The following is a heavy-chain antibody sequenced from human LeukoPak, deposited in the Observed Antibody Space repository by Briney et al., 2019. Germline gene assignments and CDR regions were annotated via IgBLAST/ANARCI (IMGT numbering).Heavy chain of an antibody. Sequence: GGSLGLSCAASRFTFRSYWMSWVRQAPGKGLEWVANIKQDGSERYYVDSVKGRFTISRDNAKNLVYLQLNSLRVEDTAVYYCARDGGPFDSWGQGTLVTVSS. J-gene: IGHJ4*02. D-gene: IGHD2-15*01. V-gene: IGHV3-7*03. CDR3: ARDGGPFDS. CDR1: RFTFRSYW. CDR2: IKQDGSER.